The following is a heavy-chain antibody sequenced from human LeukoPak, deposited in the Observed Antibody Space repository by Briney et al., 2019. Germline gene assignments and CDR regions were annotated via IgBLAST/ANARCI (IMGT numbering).Heavy chain of an antibody. CDR2: ISYDGSNK. CDR1: GFTFSTYG. J-gene: IGHJ4*02. CDR3: ARVGGHYGSGSHFDY. D-gene: IGHD3-10*01. V-gene: IGHV3-30*19. Sequence: GSSLRLSCAGSGFTFSTYGMHWVRQTPGKGLEWVAVISYDGSNKYYADSVKGRFTISRDNSKNTLYLQMNSLRAEDTAVYYCARVGGHYGSGSHFDYWGQGTLVTVSS.